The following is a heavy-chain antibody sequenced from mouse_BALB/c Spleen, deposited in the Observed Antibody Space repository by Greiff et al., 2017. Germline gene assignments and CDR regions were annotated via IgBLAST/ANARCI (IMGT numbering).Heavy chain of an antibody. V-gene: IGHV1S81*02. CDR2: INPSNGGT. J-gene: IGHJ2*01. CDR3: TRSLYYDYDGYYFDY. D-gene: IGHD2-4*01. Sequence: VKLMESGAELVKPGASVKLSCKASGYTFTSYYMYWVKQRPGQGLEWIGEINPSNGGTNFNEKFKSKATLTVDKSSSTAYMQLSSLTSEDSAVYYCTRSLYYDYDGYYFDYWGQGTTLTVSS. CDR1: GYTFTSYY.